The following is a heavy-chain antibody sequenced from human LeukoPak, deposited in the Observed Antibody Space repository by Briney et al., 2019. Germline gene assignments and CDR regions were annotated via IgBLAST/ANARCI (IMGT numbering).Heavy chain of an antibody. Sequence: PGRSLRLSCAASGFTFSSYGMHWVRQAPGKGLEWVAVISYDGSNKYYADSVKGRFTISRDNSKNTLYLQMNSLRAEDTAVYYCARDGYCSGGSCYGYFDYWGQGTLVTVSS. CDR3: ARDGYCSGGSCYGYFDY. V-gene: IGHV3-30*03. D-gene: IGHD2-15*01. J-gene: IGHJ4*02. CDR1: GFTFSSYG. CDR2: ISYDGSNK.